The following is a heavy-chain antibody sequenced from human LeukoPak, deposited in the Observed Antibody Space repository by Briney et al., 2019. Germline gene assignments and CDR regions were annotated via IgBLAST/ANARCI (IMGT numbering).Heavy chain of an antibody. CDR3: ARARYCGGDCYSGTYDY. D-gene: IGHD2-21*02. Sequence: ASVKVSCKASGYTFTGYYMHWVRQAPGQGLEWMGWINPNRGGTNYAQKFQGRVTMTRDTSISTAYMDLSRLRSDDTAVYYCARARYCGGDCYSGTYDYWGQGTLVTVSS. CDR1: GYTFTGYY. V-gene: IGHV1-2*02. CDR2: INPNRGGT. J-gene: IGHJ4*02.